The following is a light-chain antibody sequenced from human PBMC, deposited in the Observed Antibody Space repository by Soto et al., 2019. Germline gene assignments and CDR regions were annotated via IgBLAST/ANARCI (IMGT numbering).Light chain of an antibody. Sequence: IVMTQSPATLSVSPGEIATLSCIASQTVRNNYLAWYKQKPGQAPRLLIYDASSRATGIPDRFSGGGSGTDFTLTISRLEPEDFAVYYCQQFSSYPLTFGGRTKVDI. J-gene: IGKJ4*01. CDR1: QTVRNNY. CDR2: DAS. V-gene: IGKV3-20*01. CDR3: QQFSSYPLT.